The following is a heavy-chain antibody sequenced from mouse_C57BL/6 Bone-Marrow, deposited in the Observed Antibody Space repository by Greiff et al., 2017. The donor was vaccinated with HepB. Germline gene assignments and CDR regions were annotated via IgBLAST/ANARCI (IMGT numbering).Heavy chain of an antibody. CDR2: INPGSGGT. CDR3: ARAVVARNFDY. D-gene: IGHD1-1*01. Sequence: VQRVESGAELVRPGTSVKVSCKASGYAFTNYLIEWVKQRPGQGLEWIGVINPGSGGTNYNEKFKGKATLTADKSSSTAYMQLSSLTSEDSAVYFCARAVVARNFDYWGQGTTLTVSS. CDR1: GYAFTNYL. J-gene: IGHJ2*01. V-gene: IGHV1-54*01.